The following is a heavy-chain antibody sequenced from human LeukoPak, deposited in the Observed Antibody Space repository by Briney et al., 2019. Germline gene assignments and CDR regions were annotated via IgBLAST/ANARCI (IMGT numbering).Heavy chain of an antibody. V-gene: IGHV1-2*06. CDR1: GYTFTAFY. Sequence: ASVKVSCKASGYTFTAFYMHWVRQAPGQGLEWMGRINPNSGGTKYAQKFQGRVTMTTDTSINTAYLELSRLRSDDTAVYYCARELGSRRFLEWPPGAFDIWGQGTMVTVSS. D-gene: IGHD3-3*01. CDR2: INPNSGGT. J-gene: IGHJ3*02. CDR3: ARELGSRRFLEWPPGAFDI.